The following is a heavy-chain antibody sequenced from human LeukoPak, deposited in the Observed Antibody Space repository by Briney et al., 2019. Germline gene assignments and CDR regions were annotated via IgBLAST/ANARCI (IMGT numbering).Heavy chain of an antibody. CDR2: ISYDGSNK. J-gene: IGHJ4*02. CDR1: GFTFSSYA. Sequence: GGSLRLSCAASGFTFSSYAMHWVRQAPGKGLEWVAVISYDGSNKYYADSVKGRFTISRDNSKNTLYLQMNSLRAEDTAVYYCARGELLTVYWGQGTLVTVSS. D-gene: IGHD1-26*01. CDR3: ARGELLTVY. V-gene: IGHV3-30*01.